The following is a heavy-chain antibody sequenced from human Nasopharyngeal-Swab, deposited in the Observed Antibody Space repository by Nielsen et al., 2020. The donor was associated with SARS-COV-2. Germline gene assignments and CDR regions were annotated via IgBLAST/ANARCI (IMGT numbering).Heavy chain of an antibody. J-gene: IGHJ4*02. D-gene: IGHD1-26*01. Sequence: WIRQPPGKGLEWVSAISGSGGSTYYADSVKGRFTISRDNSKNTLYLQMNSLRAEDTAVYYCAKDPEAWELPSFYFDYWGQGTLVTVSS. V-gene: IGHV3-23*01. CDR3: AKDPEAWELPSFYFDY. CDR2: ISGSGGST.